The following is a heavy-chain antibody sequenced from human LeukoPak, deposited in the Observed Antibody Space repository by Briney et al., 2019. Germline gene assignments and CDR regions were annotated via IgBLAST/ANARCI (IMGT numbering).Heavy chain of an antibody. D-gene: IGHD1-7*01. CDR3: AKVGNWKYGHHDY. CDR1: GFNFSNYV. J-gene: IGHJ4*02. CDR2: FSGSGGHA. Sequence: GGSLRLSCAASGFNFSNYVMGWVRQAPGKGLEWVSAFSGSGGHAYHADAVEGRFSISRDTSKNTLYLQMNSLRAEDTAVYYCAKVGNWKYGHHDYWGQGTLVTVSS. V-gene: IGHV3-23*01.